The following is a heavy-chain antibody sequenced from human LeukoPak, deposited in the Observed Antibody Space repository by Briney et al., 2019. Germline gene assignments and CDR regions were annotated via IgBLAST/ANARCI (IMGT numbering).Heavy chain of an antibody. CDR2: ISWNSGSI. Sequence: GGSLRLSCAASGFTFDDYAMHWVRQAPGKGLEWVSGISWNSGSIGYADSVKGRFTISRDNAKNSLYLQMNSLRAEDTALYYCAKVIQGYGSFYGMDVWGQGTTVTVSS. CDR1: GFTFDDYA. CDR3: AKVIQGYGSFYGMDV. V-gene: IGHV3-9*01. D-gene: IGHD3-16*01. J-gene: IGHJ6*02.